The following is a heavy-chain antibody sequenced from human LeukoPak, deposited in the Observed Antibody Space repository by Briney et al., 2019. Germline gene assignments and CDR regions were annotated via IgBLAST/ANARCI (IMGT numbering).Heavy chain of an antibody. J-gene: IGHJ4*02. V-gene: IGHV3-23*01. CDR1: GFTFSSYA. CDR3: AKSILPFTTSCSFDY. CDR2: ISGSGGST. Sequence: GGSLRLSCAASGFTFSSYAMSWVRQAPGKGLEWVSAISGSGGSTYYADSVKGRFTISRDNSKNTVYLQMNSLRAEDTAVYYCAKSILPFTTSCSFDYWGQGTLVTVSS. D-gene: IGHD2-2*01.